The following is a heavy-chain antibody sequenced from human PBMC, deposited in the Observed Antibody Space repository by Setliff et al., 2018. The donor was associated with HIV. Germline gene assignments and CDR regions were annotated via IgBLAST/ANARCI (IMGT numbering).Heavy chain of an antibody. CDR2: ISPNNFNT. CDR1: GYTFDGHY. Sequence: ASVKVSCKTSGYTFDGHYLHWVRQAPGQGLEWMGRISPNNFNTQYAKNFQGRVTMTWDTSTSTGYMDLSRLRSDDTAVYYCARRVPPIPSGDLDYWGQGTLVTVSS. V-gene: IGHV1-2*06. J-gene: IGHJ4*02. CDR3: ARRVPPIPSGDLDY. D-gene: IGHD4-17*01.